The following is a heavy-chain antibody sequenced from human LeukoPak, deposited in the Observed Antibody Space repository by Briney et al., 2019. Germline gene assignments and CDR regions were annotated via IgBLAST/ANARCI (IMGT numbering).Heavy chain of an antibody. CDR3: ARPRADYVWGSRASDV. Sequence: PGGSLRLSCAASGFTFRTYWMSWVRQAPGKGLQWVANINQDASEMYYVDSVEGRFTISRDNAKNSLYLQMNSLRAEDTAVYYCARPRADYVWGSRASDVWGQGTTVTVSS. D-gene: IGHD3-16*01. J-gene: IGHJ6*02. V-gene: IGHV3-7*05. CDR1: GFTFRTYW. CDR2: INQDASEM.